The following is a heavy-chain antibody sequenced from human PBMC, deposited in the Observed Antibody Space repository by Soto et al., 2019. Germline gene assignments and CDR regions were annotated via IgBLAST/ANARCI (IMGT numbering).Heavy chain of an antibody. CDR2: INPNSGGT. CDR3: QANGITGTTVDY. Sequence: ASVKVSCKASGYTFTGYYVHWVRQAPGQGLEWMGWINPNSGGTNYAQKFQGRVTMTRDTSISTAYMELSRLRSDDTAVYYCQANGITGTTVDYWGQGTLVTVSS. D-gene: IGHD1-7*01. CDR1: GYTFTGYY. J-gene: IGHJ4*02. V-gene: IGHV1-2*02.